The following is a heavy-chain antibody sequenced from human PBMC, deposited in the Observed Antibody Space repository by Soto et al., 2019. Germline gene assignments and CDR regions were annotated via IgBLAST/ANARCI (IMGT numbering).Heavy chain of an antibody. CDR1: GFSLSTNYEG. CDR3: SRKLATAMAGQSLAFDH. CDR2: IYWNDDK. V-gene: IGHV2-5*01. D-gene: IGHD6-19*01. J-gene: IGHJ4*01. Sequence: ESGPTLVNPTQTLTLTCTFSGFSLSTNYEGVGWIRQPPGKALEWLALIYWNDDKRYSPSLRTRLTITQDTSNNRVVLTMTNMDPDDTATYYCSRKLATAMAGQSLAFDHWGQGILVTVSS.